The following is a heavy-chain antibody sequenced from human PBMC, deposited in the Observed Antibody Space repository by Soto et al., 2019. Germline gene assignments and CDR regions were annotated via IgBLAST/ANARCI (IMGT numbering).Heavy chain of an antibody. Sequence: EASVKVSCKASGYTFTSYGISWVRQAPGQGLEWMGWISGYNGNTKYAQKLQGRVTLTTDTSTSTAYMELGGLRSDDTAVYYCARGHYYDSSGYENYFDPWGQGTLVTVS. CDR1: GYTFTSYG. CDR3: ARGHYYDSSGYENYFDP. CDR2: ISGYNGNT. V-gene: IGHV1-18*01. D-gene: IGHD3-22*01. J-gene: IGHJ5*02.